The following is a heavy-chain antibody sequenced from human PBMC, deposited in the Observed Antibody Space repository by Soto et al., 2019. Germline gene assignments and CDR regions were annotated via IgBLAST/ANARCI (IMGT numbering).Heavy chain of an antibody. Sequence: SETLSLTCTVSGGSISSGDYYWSWIRQPPGKGLEWIGYIYYSGSTYYNPSLKSRVTISVDTSKNQFSLKLSSVTAADTAVYYCARDSNYYYGMDVWGQGTTVTVSS. CDR3: ARDSNYYYGMDV. D-gene: IGHD2-2*01. V-gene: IGHV4-30-4*01. CDR2: IYYSGST. J-gene: IGHJ6*02. CDR1: GGSISSGDYY.